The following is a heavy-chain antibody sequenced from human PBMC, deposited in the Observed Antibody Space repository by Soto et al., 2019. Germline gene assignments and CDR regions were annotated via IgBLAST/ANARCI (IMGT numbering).Heavy chain of an antibody. Sequence: QVTLKESGPVLVKPTETLTLTCTVSGFSLSNAGMGVSWIRQPPGKALEWLAHIFSNDEKSSTSLKSRLTIPKDTTKSQVVLTMPNMDPVDTATYYCVRIHGSTGSWYYFDYWGQGTLVTVSS. CDR2: IFSNDEK. CDR3: VRIHGSTGSWYYFDY. V-gene: IGHV2-26*01. D-gene: IGHD6-13*01. CDR1: GFSLSNAGMG. J-gene: IGHJ4*02.